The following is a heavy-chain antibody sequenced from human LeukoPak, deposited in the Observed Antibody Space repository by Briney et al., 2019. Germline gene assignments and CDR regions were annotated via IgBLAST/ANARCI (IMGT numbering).Heavy chain of an antibody. J-gene: IGHJ5*02. CDR1: GYTFTSYG. CDR3: ARGTSELWLLS. D-gene: IGHD5-18*01. Sequence: SVKVSCKASGYTFTSYGISWVRQAPGQGLEWMGRIIPILGIANYAQKFQGRVTITADKSTSTAYMELSSLRSEDTAVYYCARGTSELWLLSWGQGTLVTVSS. CDR2: IIPILGIA. V-gene: IGHV1-69*04.